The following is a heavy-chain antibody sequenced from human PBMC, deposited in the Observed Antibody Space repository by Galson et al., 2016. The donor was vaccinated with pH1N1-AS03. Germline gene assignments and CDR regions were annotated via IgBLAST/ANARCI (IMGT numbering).Heavy chain of an antibody. D-gene: IGHD4-17*01. J-gene: IGHJ6*02. V-gene: IGHV3-48*01. Sequence: SLRLSCAASGFTFSSSNMNWVRQAPGKGLEWVSYISSSSSTIYYVDSVKGRFTISRDNAKSSLYLQMHSLRAEDTAVYYCARTHHGDYAYYGMDGWGQGTTVTVSS. CDR1: GFTFSSSN. CDR2: ISSSSSTI. CDR3: ARTHHGDYAYYGMDG.